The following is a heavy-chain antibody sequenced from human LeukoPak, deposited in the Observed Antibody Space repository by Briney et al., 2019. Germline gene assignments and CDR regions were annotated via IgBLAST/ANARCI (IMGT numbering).Heavy chain of an antibody. J-gene: IGHJ4*02. Sequence: SETLSLTCTVSGGSISGSIYYWGWIRQPPGKGLEWIGGINYSGTTYYNRSLKSRVTISVDTSKNQFSLKLSSVTAADTAVYYCARATVTLSYYFDYWGQGTLVTVSS. CDR2: INYSGTT. CDR3: ARATVTLSYYFDY. V-gene: IGHV4-39*02. CDR1: GGSISGSIYY. D-gene: IGHD4-17*01.